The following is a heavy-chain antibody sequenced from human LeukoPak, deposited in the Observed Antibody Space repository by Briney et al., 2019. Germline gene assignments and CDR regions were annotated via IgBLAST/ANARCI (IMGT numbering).Heavy chain of an antibody. J-gene: IGHJ4*02. V-gene: IGHV3-7*01. CDR3: ARDVGGSYDY. CDR2: IKQDGSEK. D-gene: IGHD1-26*01. CDR1: TXSXYW. Sequence: TXSXYWMSWVRQAPGKGLEWVANIKQDGSEKYYVDSVKGRFTISRDNAKNSLYLQMNSLRAEDTAVYYCARDVGGSYDYWGQGTLVTVS.